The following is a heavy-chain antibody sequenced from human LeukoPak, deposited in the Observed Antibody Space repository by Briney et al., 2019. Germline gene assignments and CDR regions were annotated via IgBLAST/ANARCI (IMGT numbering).Heavy chain of an antibody. CDR2: IYHSGTS. D-gene: IGHD3-10*01. V-gene: IGHV4-59*12. CDR3: ARDSGTTGEVKFDP. Sequence: PSETLSLTCSVSGGSMTSYYRSWIRQPPGKGLEWIGYIYHSGTSNYNPSLQSRVAMSVDTSKNQISLKVSSVTAADTAVYYCARDSGTTGEVKFDPWGQGTLVTVSS. CDR1: GGSMTSYY. J-gene: IGHJ5*02.